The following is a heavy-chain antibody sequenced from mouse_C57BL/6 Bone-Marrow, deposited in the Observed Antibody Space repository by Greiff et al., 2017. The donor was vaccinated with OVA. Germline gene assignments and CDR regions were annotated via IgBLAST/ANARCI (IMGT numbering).Heavy chain of an antibody. CDR1: GYTFTSYW. J-gene: IGHJ4*01. D-gene: IGHD1-1*01. Sequence: QVQLQQPGAELVKPGASVKMSCKASGYTFTSYWITWVKQRPGQGLEWIGDIYPGSGSTNYNEKFKSKATLTVDTSSSTAYMQLSSLTSEDSAVDYCASYYGSSPGAMDYWGQGTSVTVSS. CDR2: IYPGSGST. CDR3: ASYYGSSPGAMDY. V-gene: IGHV1-55*01.